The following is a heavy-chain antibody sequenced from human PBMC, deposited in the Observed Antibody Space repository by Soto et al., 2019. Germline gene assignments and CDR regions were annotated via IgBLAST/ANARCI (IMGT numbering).Heavy chain of an antibody. D-gene: IGHD3-10*01. J-gene: IGHJ4*01. CDR1: GYIFTNYE. CDR3: ARETATMGVGVIVRCGC. Sequence: GASVKVSCKTSGYIFTNYEITWVRQAPGQGLEWMGWIRVRSSDTYYPPNFRGRVTMTTDTSTSTAYMELRSLRSDATAVYYCARETATMGVGVIVRCGCWGQGALVNVSS. V-gene: IGHV1-18*01. CDR2: IRVRSSDT.